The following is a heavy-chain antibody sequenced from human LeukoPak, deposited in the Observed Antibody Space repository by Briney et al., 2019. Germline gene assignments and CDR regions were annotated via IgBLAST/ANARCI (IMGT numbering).Heavy chain of an antibody. D-gene: IGHD5-24*01. Sequence: SVKVSCKASGYTFTGYYMHWVRQAPGQGLEWMGGIIPIFGTANYAQKFQGRVTITADESTSTAYMELSSLRSEDTAVYYCARVALGRRWLQTSYYYGMDVWGQGTTVTVSS. CDR1: GYTFTGYY. CDR3: ARVALGRRWLQTSYYYGMDV. J-gene: IGHJ6*02. CDR2: IIPIFGTA. V-gene: IGHV1-69*13.